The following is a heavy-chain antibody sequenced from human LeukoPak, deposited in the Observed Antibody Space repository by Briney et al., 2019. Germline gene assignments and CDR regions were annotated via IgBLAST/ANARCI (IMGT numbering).Heavy chain of an antibody. J-gene: IGHJ3*02. V-gene: IGHV3-23*01. Sequence: PGGSLRLSCAASGFTFSTYAMSGVRQAPGKGLEWVSTISGSYGTTYYADSVKGRFTISRDNSKNTLYLQMNSLRAEDTALYYCAKDLAATLDAFDIWGQGTMVTVSS. CDR2: ISGSYGTT. CDR1: GFTFSTYA. D-gene: IGHD2-15*01. CDR3: AKDLAATLDAFDI.